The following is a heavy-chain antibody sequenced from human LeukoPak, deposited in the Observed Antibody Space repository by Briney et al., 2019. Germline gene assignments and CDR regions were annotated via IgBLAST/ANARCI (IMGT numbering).Heavy chain of an antibody. J-gene: IGHJ4*02. CDR1: GYSFTSYW. CDR3: ARQPDYGSGSYYSNY. D-gene: IGHD3-10*01. V-gene: IGHV5-51*01. CDR2: IYPGDSDT. Sequence: HGESLKISCKGSGYSFTSYWIGWVRQMPGKGLEWMGIIYPGDSDTRYSPSFQGQVTISADKSISTAYLQWSSLKASDTAMYYCARQPDYGSGSYYSNYWGQGTLVTVSS.